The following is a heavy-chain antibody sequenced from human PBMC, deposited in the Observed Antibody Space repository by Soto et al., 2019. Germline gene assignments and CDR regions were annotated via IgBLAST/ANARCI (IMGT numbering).Heavy chain of an antibody. Sequence: GGSLRLSCAASGFTFSSYAMHWVRQAPGKGLEWVAVISYAGSNKYYADSVKGRFTISRDNPKNTLYLQMNSLRAEDTAVYYCAREWVTEQLAYYYYGMDVWGQGTTVTVSS. D-gene: IGHD6-13*01. J-gene: IGHJ6*02. CDR2: ISYAGSNK. V-gene: IGHV3-30-3*01. CDR1: GFTFSSYA. CDR3: AREWVTEQLAYYYYGMDV.